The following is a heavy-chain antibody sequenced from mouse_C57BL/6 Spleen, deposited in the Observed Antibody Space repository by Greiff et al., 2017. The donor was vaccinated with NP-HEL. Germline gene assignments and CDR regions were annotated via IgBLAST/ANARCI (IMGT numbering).Heavy chain of an antibody. CDR2: IYPGGGYT. V-gene: IGHV1-63*01. D-gene: IGHD2-4*01. CDR1: GYTFTNYW. CDR3: ARHDYDGGYYFDY. Sequence: QVQLQQSGAELVRPGTSVKMSCKASGYTFTNYWIGWAKQRPGHGLEWIGDIYPGGGYTNYNEKFKGKATLTADKSSSTAYMQFSSLTSEDSAIYYCARHDYDGGYYFDYWGQGTTLTVSS. J-gene: IGHJ2*01.